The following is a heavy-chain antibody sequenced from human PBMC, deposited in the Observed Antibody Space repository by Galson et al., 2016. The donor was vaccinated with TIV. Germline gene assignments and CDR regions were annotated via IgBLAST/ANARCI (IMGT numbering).Heavy chain of an antibody. CDR1: GGSISSYY. D-gene: IGHD6-13*01. CDR2: IYITGDA. J-gene: IGHJ6*02. Sequence: SETLSLTCTVSGGSISSYYWTWIRQTPEKGLEWIGYIYITGDANYNPSLESRVTISVDTSKNQFSLKLNSLTAADTAVYFCARFSRWHHGTDVWGQGTTVTVSS. V-gene: IGHV4-4*09. CDR3: ARFSRWHHGTDV.